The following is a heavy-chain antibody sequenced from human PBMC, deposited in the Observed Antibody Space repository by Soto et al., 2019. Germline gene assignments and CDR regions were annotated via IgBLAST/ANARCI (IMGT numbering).Heavy chain of an antibody. D-gene: IGHD3-9*01. J-gene: IGHJ6*02. CDR1: GFTFSSYA. V-gene: IGHV3-23*01. CDR2: IGGSGGNT. CDR3: AIVVRYFATPYGMDV. Sequence: EVQLLESGEGLVQPGGSLKLSCAASGFTFSSYAMSWVRQAPGKGLEWVSGIGGSGGNTYYADSVKGRFTIARDNSQNTLLLQMTSLRAEDTAEYYCAIVVRYFATPYGMDVWGQGTTVTVSS.